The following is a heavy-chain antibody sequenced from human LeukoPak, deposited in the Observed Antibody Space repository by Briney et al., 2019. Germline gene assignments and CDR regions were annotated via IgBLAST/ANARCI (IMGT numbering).Heavy chain of an antibody. V-gene: IGHV3-7*01. Sequence: GGSLGLSCAASGFTFSSYWMSWVRQAPEKGLEWVANINQGGSEKYYVDSVKGRFTISRDNVKNSLYLQMNSLRADDTAVYYCARDVTALDSWGQGTLVTVSS. CDR3: ARDVTALDS. CDR1: GFTFSSYW. D-gene: IGHD2-2*01. J-gene: IGHJ4*02. CDR2: INQGGSEK.